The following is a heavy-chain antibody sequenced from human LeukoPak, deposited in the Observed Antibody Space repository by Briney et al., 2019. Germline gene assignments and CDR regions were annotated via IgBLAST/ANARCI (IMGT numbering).Heavy chain of an antibody. CDR3: ARHIPGYNWFDP. V-gene: IGHV4-4*09. CDR2: IYTSGST. CDR1: GGSISSYY. Sequence: SETLSLTCTVSGGSISSYYWSWIRQPPGKGLEWIGYIYTSGSTNYNPSLKSRVTISVDTSKNQFSLKLGSVTAADTAVYYCARHIPGYNWFDPWGQGTLVTVSS. D-gene: IGHD2-21*01. J-gene: IGHJ5*02.